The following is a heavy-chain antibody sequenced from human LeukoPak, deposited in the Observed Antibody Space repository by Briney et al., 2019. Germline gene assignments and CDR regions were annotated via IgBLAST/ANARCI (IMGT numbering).Heavy chain of an antibody. CDR1: GFTFSSYA. J-gene: IGHJ3*02. D-gene: IGHD1-26*01. CDR2: ISGSGGST. Sequence: GGSLRLSCAASGFTFSSYAMSWVRQAPGKGLEWVSAISGSGGSTYYADSVKGRFTISRDNSKNTLYLQMNSLRAEDTAVYYCAKDRVRGTYIVGAINDAFDIWGQGTMVTVSS. V-gene: IGHV3-23*01. CDR3: AKDRVRGTYIVGAINDAFDI.